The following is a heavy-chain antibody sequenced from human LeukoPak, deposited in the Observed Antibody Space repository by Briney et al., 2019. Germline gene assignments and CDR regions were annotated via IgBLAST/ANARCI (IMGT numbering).Heavy chain of an antibody. D-gene: IGHD5-12*01. J-gene: IGHJ4*02. CDR3: ARGSASGYARVLGVMGYFDY. V-gene: IGHV3-23*01. CDR2: ISGSGGST. Sequence: GGSLRLSCAASGFTFSSYAMSWVRQAPGKGLEWVSAISGSGGSTYYADSVKGRFTISRDNSKNTLYLQMNSLRAEDTAVYYCARGSASGYARVLGVMGYFDYWGQGTLVTVSS. CDR1: GFTFSSYA.